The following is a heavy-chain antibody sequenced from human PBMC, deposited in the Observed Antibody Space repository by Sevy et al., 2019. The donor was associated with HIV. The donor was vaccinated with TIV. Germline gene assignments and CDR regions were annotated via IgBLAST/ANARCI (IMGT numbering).Heavy chain of an antibody. CDR2: ISYSGST. CDR3: ARVPPPFVVGAWFDP. V-gene: IGHV4-59*01. D-gene: IGHD2-15*01. J-gene: IGHJ5*02. CDR1: GGSIISYY. Sequence: SETLSLTCTVSGGSIISYYWSWIRQPPGKGLEWIGYISYSGSTNYNPSLKSRVTISIDTSKNQFSLKLSSVTAADTAVYYCARVPPPFVVGAWFDPWGQGTLVTVSS.